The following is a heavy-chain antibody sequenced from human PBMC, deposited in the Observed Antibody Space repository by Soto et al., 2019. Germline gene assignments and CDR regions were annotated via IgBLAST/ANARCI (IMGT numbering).Heavy chain of an antibody. CDR2: ISSSSSYI. Sequence: PGGSLRLSCAASGFTFSSYSMNCVRQAPWEGLEWVSSISSSSSYIYYADSVKGRFTISRDHHKNSLYLQMNSLRAEDTAVYYCAPNVGLAVAWGQGTIVTVSS. J-gene: IGHJ4*02. D-gene: IGHD6-19*01. V-gene: IGHV3-21*01. CDR3: APNVGLAVA. CDR1: GFTFSSYS.